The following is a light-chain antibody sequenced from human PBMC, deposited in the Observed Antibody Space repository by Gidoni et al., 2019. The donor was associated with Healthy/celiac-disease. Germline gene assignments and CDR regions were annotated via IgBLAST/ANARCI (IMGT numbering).Light chain of an antibody. J-gene: IGLJ3*02. Sequence: QSVLAQPPSASETPGQRVTISCSGSSSNIGRNAVNWFQQLPGTAPKLLIYSNNQRPSGVPDRFSGSKSGTSTSLAISGLQSEDEADYYCAAWDDILNGWVFGGGTKLTVL. V-gene: IGLV1-44*01. CDR1: SSNIGRNA. CDR3: AAWDDILNGWV. CDR2: SNN.